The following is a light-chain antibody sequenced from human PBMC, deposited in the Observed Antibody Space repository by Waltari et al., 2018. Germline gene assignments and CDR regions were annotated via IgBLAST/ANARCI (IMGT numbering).Light chain of an antibody. Sequence: DIVMTQSPLSLSVTPGEPASLSCRSGQSLLYSDEYNYLDWYQQKPGQSPQLLIYLGSNRASGVPERFSGSGSGTDFTLEITRVEAEDVAVYYCMQALQTPWTFGQGTRLEIK. CDR3: MQALQTPWT. CDR2: LGS. CDR1: QSLLYSDEYNY. V-gene: IGKV2-28*01. J-gene: IGKJ1*01.